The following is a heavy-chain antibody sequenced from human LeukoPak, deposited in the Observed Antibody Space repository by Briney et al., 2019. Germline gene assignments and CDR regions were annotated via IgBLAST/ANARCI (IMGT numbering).Heavy chain of an antibody. CDR2: IGGSGGST. J-gene: IGHJ6*03. D-gene: IGHD5-18*01. Sequence: GGTLRLSCAASGFTFSSYAMNWVRQAPGRGLEWVSVIGGSGGSTNYADSVKGRFTISRDNSKNTLYLQMNSLRAEDTAVYYCARDGRRMSYGRDYYYYMDVWGKGTTVTVSS. CDR1: GFTFSSYA. V-gene: IGHV3-23*01. CDR3: ARDGRRMSYGRDYYYYMDV.